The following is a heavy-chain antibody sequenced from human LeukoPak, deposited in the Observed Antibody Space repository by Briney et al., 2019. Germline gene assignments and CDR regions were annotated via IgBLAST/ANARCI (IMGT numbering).Heavy chain of an antibody. CDR3: ARFSIFGVVIYYYGMDV. CDR1: GYTFTSYD. Sequence: GASVKVSCKASGYTFTSYDINWVRQATGQGLEWIGWMNPNSGNTGYAQKFQGRVTMTRNTSISTAYMELSSLRSEDTAVYYCARFSIFGVVIYYYGMDVWGQGTTVTVSS. J-gene: IGHJ6*02. D-gene: IGHD3-3*01. V-gene: IGHV1-8*01. CDR2: MNPNSGNT.